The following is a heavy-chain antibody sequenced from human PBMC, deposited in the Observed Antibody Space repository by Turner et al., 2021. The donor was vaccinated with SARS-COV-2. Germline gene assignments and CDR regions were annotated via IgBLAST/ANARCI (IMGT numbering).Heavy chain of an antibody. CDR2: IIHSGST. Sequence: QVQLQQWGAGLLKPSETLSLTCAVYGGSFSGYYWSWIRQPPGKGLEWIGEIIHSGSTNYNPSLKSRVTISVDTSKNQFSLKLSSVTAADTAVYYYARAVWVRGVRMDVWGKGTTVTVSS. V-gene: IGHV4-34*12. CDR3: ARAVWVRGVRMDV. CDR1: GGSFSGYY. D-gene: IGHD3-10*01. J-gene: IGHJ6*04.